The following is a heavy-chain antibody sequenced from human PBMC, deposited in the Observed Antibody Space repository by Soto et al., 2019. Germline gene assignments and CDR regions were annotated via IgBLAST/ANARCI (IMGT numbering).Heavy chain of an antibody. CDR1: GFTFDDYG. D-gene: IGHD6-25*01. CDR2: INWKGNSI. J-gene: IGHJ3*01. V-gene: IGHV3-20*04. Sequence: EVQLVESGGGVVRPGGSLRLACTASGFTFDDYGMRWVRQAPGQGLEWVFAINWKGNSIGYADSVKGRFTIASDNAKHSLYLQMNRLRVEDTALYYCARDRTQRLGKEVFDPWGQGTMVTVSS. CDR3: ARDRTQRLGKEVFDP.